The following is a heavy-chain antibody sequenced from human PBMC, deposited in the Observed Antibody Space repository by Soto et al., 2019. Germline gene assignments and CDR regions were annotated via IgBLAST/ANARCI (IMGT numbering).Heavy chain of an antibody. CDR1: GGTFSSYA. CDR2: IIPIFGTA. CDR3: SKDEVLWFGELRGGIFDY. V-gene: IGHV1-69*13. J-gene: IGHJ4*02. Sequence: SVKVSCKASGGTFSSYAISWVRQAPGQGLEWMGGIIPIFGTANYAQKFQGRVTITADESKNTLYLQMNSLRAEDTAVYYCSKDEVLWFGELRGGIFDYWGQGTLVTVSS. D-gene: IGHD3-10*01.